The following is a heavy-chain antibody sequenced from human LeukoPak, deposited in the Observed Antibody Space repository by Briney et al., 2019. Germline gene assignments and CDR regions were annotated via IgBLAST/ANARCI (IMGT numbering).Heavy chain of an antibody. CDR1: GYTFTSYG. J-gene: IGHJ5*02. Sequence: GASVKVSCKASGYTFTSYGISWVRQAPGQGLEWMGWISAYNGNTNYAQKLQGRVTMTTDTSTSTAYMELRSLRSDDTAVYYCARLYSDLGIHWFDPWGQGTLVTVSS. CDR2: ISAYNGNT. D-gene: IGHD3-10*02. V-gene: IGHV1-18*01. CDR3: ARLYSDLGIHWFDP.